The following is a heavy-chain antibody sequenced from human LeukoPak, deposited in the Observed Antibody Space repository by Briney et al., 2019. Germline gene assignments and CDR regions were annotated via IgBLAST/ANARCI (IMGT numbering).Heavy chain of an antibody. D-gene: IGHD2-2*01. V-gene: IGHV4-4*07. Sequence: SETLSLACTVSGGSISSYYWSWVRQPAGKGLEWIGRIYPSGSTNYNPSLKSRVTMSVDTSKNQFSLNLSSVTAADTAVYYCAREGYCSSTSCHFPFDIWGQGTMVTVSS. CDR3: AREGYCSSTSCHFPFDI. CDR2: IYPSGST. CDR1: GGSISSYY. J-gene: IGHJ3*02.